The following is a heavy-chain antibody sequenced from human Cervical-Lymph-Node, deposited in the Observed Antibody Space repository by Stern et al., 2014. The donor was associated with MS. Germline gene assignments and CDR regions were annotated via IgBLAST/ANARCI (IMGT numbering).Heavy chain of an antibody. Sequence: EVQLVESGGRLEQPGGSLTLSCAASGFNFNNYVMTWVRHAPGKVLQWVSSISGDGDIIHYTDSVKGRFIISRDNSKNALSLQMNSLRVDDTALYYCVSSMAIWGQGTLVTVSS. V-gene: IGHV3-23*04. CDR1: GFNFNNYV. D-gene: IGHD5-24*01. CDR3: VSSMAI. J-gene: IGHJ4*02. CDR2: ISGDGDII.